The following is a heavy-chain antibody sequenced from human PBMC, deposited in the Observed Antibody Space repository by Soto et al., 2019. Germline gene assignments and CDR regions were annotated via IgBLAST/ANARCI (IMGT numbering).Heavy chain of an antibody. CDR2: ISGSGGST. CDR3: AKGRDGDYSVFRVDAFDI. CDR1: GFTFSSYA. J-gene: IGHJ3*02. Sequence: EVQLLESGGGLVQPGGSLRLSCAASGFTFSSYAMSWVRQAPGKGLEWVSAISGSGGSTYYADSVKGRFTISRDNSNNTLYLQMNSLRAEDTAVYYCAKGRDGDYSVFRVDAFDIWGQGTMVTVSS. D-gene: IGHD4-17*01. V-gene: IGHV3-23*01.